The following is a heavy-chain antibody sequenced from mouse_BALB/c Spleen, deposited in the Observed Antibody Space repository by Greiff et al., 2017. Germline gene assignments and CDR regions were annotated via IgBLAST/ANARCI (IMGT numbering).Heavy chain of an antibody. Sequence: QVQLKESGPDLVAPSQSLSITCTVSGFSLTSYGVHWVRQPPGKGLEWLVVIWSDGSTTYNSALKSRLSISKDNSKSQVFLKMNSLQTDDTAMYYCARHGYYGNPYAMDYWGQGTSVTVSS. D-gene: IGHD2-1*01. V-gene: IGHV2-6-2*01. CDR3: ARHGYYGNPYAMDY. CDR1: GFSLTSYG. J-gene: IGHJ4*01. CDR2: IWSDGST.